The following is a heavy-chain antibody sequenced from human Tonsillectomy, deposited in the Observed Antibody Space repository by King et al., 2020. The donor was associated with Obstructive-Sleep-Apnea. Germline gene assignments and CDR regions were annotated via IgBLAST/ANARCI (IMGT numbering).Heavy chain of an antibody. D-gene: IGHD3-10*01. Sequence: VQLVESGAEVKKPGGSLRISCKGSGYSFTTYWISWVRQMPGKGLEWMGRIDPRDPSPNYSPSFQGHVTISADKSISTVYLHWSSLKASDTAIYYCARHLPRAVHPRDYWGQGALVTVSS. CDR3: ARHLPRAVHPRDY. V-gene: IGHV5-10-1*01. CDR1: GYSFTTYW. J-gene: IGHJ4*02. CDR2: IDPRDPSP.